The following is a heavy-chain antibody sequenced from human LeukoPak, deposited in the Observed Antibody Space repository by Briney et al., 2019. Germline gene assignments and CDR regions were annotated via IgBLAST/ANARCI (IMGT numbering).Heavy chain of an antibody. J-gene: IGHJ4*02. D-gene: IGHD2-21*01. Sequence: GESLKISCAASGFSFSSHWVHWVRQAPGKGLVWVSRISGDGSYTSNVDSVKGRFTISRDNVNNMLYLHMNSLRAEDTAVYYCASFGISWRSSYWGQGTLVTVSS. V-gene: IGHV3-74*01. CDR3: ASFGISWRSSY. CDR1: GFSFSSHW. CDR2: ISGDGSYT.